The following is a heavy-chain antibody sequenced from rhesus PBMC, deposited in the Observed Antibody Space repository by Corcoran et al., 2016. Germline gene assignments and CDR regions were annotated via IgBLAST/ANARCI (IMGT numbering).Heavy chain of an antibody. V-gene: IGHV4S9*01. D-gene: IGHD3-9*01. CDR2: IYGNFPST. Sequence: QVQLQESGPGLVKPSATLSLTCAVSGGSIPDTLHWTWFRPSQGKGLEWIVNIYGNFPSTYYKPSRKSRITMSKDTSKNQFFLRLESGTAADTAVYYCATRMTINAGEDVWGRGLLVTVFS. J-gene: IGHJ5-2*02. CDR1: GGSIPDTLH. CDR3: ATRMTINAGEDV.